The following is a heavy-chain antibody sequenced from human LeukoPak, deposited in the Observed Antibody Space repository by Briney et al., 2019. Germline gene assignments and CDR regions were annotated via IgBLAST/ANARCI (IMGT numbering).Heavy chain of an antibody. D-gene: IGHD3-9*01. J-gene: IGHJ4*02. V-gene: IGHV1-2*02. Sequence: GASVKVSCKASGYTFIGYYMHWVRQAPGQGLEWKGWINPNSGGTNYAQKFQGRVTMTRDTSISTAYMELSRLRSDDTAVYYCVRMHIVRYFDWLPYFDYWGQGTPVTVSS. CDR3: VRMHIVRYFDWLPYFDY. CDR2: INPNSGGT. CDR1: GYTFIGYY.